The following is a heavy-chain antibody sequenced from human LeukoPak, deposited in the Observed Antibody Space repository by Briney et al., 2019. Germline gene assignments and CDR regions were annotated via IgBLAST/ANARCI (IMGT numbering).Heavy chain of an antibody. CDR2: ISGSGGST. CDR3: AKENYDILTGLVDY. J-gene: IGHJ4*02. D-gene: IGHD3-9*01. CDR1: GFTFSSYA. Sequence: GGSLRLSCAASGFTFSSYAMSWVRQAPGKGLEWVSAISGSGGSTYYADSVKGRFTISRDNSKNTLYLKMNSLRAEDTAVYSCAKENYDILTGLVDYWGQGTLVTVSS. V-gene: IGHV3-23*01.